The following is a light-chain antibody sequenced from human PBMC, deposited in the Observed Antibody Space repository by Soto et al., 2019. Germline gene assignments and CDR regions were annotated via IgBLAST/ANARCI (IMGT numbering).Light chain of an antibody. Sequence: DIQMTQSPSAVSAFVGDRVTITCRARHGISSLAWYQHKPGRAPKLLIFGASSLQSGVPSRFSGSGSGTDFTLTISSLQPEDCATYYCQQANSCPITFGQGTRLEIK. V-gene: IGKV1D-12*01. J-gene: IGKJ5*01. CDR1: HGISS. CDR3: QQANSCPIT. CDR2: GAS.